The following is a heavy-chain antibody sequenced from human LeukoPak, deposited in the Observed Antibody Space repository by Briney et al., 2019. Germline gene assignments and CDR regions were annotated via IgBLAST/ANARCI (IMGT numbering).Heavy chain of an antibody. CDR1: GFTFSSYA. D-gene: IGHD5-18*01. Sequence: GGSLRLSCIASGFTFSSYAMTWVRQAPGKGLEWVSGISISGASTYYADSVKGRFTISRDNSKNTLYLQMNSLRAEDTAVYYCAKVIDSYGQGDIWGQGTMVTVSS. J-gene: IGHJ3*02. CDR3: AKVIDSYGQGDI. CDR2: ISISGAST. V-gene: IGHV3-23*01.